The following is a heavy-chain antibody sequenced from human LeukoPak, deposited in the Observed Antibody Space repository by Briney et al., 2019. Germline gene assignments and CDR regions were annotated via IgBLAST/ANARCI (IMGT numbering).Heavy chain of an antibody. V-gene: IGHV1-18*01. Sequence: ASVKVSCKSSGYAFTDYGINWVRQAPGQGLEWLGWIRSNNYNTNFAQKFLGRVTMTMDESTNTAYMELRSLKSDDTDVYYCARDLLRYFDWSPRANWFDPWGQGTLVTVSS. CDR2: IRSNNYNT. CDR1: GYAFTDYG. CDR3: ARDLLRYFDWSPRANWFDP. D-gene: IGHD3-9*01. J-gene: IGHJ5*02.